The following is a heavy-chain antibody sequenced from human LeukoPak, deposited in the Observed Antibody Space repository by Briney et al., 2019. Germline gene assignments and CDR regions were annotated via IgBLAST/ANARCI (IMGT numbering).Heavy chain of an antibody. D-gene: IGHD3-3*01. J-gene: IGHJ5*02. Sequence: GESLRISCKGSGYSFTSYWISWVRQMPGKGLGWMGRIDPSDSYTNYSPFFQGHVTISADKSISTAYMQWSSLKASETAMYYCARRRSVGWFDPWGQGTLVTVSS. CDR3: ARRRSVGWFDP. V-gene: IGHV5-10-1*01. CDR2: IDPSDSYT. CDR1: GYSFTSYW.